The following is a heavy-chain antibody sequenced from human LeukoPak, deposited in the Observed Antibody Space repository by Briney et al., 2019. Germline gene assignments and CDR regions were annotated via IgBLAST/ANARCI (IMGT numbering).Heavy chain of an antibody. CDR2: IYYSGST. CDR3: ARDLQNAGYSSGSYWFDP. Sequence: PSETLSLTCTVSGGSISSYYWSWIRQPPGKGLEWIGYIYYSGSTNYNPSLKSRVTISVDTSKNQFSLKLSSVTAADTAVYYCARDLQNAGYSSGSYWFDPWGQGTLVTVSS. J-gene: IGHJ5*02. V-gene: IGHV4-59*01. D-gene: IGHD6-19*01. CDR1: GGSISSYY.